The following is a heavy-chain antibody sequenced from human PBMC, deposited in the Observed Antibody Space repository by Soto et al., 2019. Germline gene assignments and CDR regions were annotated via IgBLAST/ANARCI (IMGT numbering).Heavy chain of an antibody. Sequence: QVQLVQSGAEEKKPGASVKVSCKASGYTFTSYAMHWVSQAPVQRLEWMGWINAGNGNTKYSQKFQGRVTITRDTSASTAYMELSSLRSEDTAVYYCARSIVVVTALDYWGQGTLVTVSS. CDR1: GYTFTSYA. V-gene: IGHV1-3*05. J-gene: IGHJ4*02. CDR3: ARSIVVVTALDY. CDR2: INAGNGNT. D-gene: IGHD2-21*02.